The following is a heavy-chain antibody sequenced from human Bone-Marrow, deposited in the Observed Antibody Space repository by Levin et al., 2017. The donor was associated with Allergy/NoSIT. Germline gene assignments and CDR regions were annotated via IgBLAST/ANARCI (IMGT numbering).Heavy chain of an antibody. CDR2: ISANGVTT. Sequence: GESLKISCSASGFTFSGYGLHWVRQAPGKGLEYLSAISANGVTTYYADSVLGRFTVSRDDSKNTLYLQMSSLRHEDTAVYYCLRDPVPFKKSKGWHTGFDSWGQGTLVTVAS. CDR1: GFTFSGYG. D-gene: IGHD6-19*01. CDR3: LRDPVPFKKSKGWHTGFDS. V-gene: IGHV3-64D*06. J-gene: IGHJ4*02.